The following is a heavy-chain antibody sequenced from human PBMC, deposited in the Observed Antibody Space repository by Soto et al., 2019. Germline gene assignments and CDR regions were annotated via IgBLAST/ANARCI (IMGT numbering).Heavy chain of an antibody. J-gene: IGHJ5*02. CDR2: IKSDGSST. CDR1: GFTFSTYW. Sequence: LRLSCAASGFTFSTYWMHWVRQAPGKGLVWVSRIKSDGSSTTYADSVKGRFTISRDNAKNTLYLQMNSLRVEDTAVYYCARSDWFDPWGQGTLVTVSS. V-gene: IGHV3-74*01. CDR3: ARSDWFDP.